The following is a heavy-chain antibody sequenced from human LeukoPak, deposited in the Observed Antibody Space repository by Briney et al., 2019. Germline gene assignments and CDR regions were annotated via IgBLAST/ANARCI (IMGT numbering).Heavy chain of an antibody. CDR1: GFTFSSYA. V-gene: IGHV3-23*01. CDR3: AKAEEDGDYFDY. J-gene: IGHJ4*02. CDR2: ISGSGGST. D-gene: IGHD4-17*01. Sequence: GGSLRLTCAASGFTFSSYAMSWVRQAPGKGLEWVSAISGSGGSTYYADSVKGRFTISRDNSKNTLYLQMNSLRAEDTAVYYCAKAEEDGDYFDYWGQGTLVTVSS.